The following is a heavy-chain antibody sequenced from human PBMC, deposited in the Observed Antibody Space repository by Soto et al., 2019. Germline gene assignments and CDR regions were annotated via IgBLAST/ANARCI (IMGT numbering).Heavy chain of an antibody. CDR2: IYPGNSDT. CDR1: GYNFANYW. D-gene: IGHD3-9*01. Sequence: GESLKISCKGSGYNFANYWIGWVRQMPGKGLEWMGIIYPGNSDTRYSPSFQGQVTISADTSISTAYLEWSSLKASDTAIYYCARHVYYDVLKKNYWGQGTLVTISS. V-gene: IGHV5-51*01. J-gene: IGHJ4*02. CDR3: ARHVYYDVLKKNY.